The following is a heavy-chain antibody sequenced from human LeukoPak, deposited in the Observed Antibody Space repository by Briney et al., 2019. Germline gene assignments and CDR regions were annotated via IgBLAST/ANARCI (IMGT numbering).Heavy chain of an antibody. CDR2: IKQDGSEK. CDR3: VRSGWSRTSGY. V-gene: IGHV3-7*01. CDR1: GFTFSTYW. J-gene: IGHJ4*02. Sequence: AGGSLRLSCAASGFTFSTYWMNWVRQAPGKGLEWVANIKQDGSEKYYVDSVKGRFTISRDNAKNSLYLQMNSLRAEDTAVYYCVRSGWSRTSGYWGQGTLVTVSS. D-gene: IGHD6-19*01.